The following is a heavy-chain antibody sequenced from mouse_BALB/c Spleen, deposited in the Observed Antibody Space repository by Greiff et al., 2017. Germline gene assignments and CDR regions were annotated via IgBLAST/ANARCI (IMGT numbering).Heavy chain of an antibody. J-gene: IGHJ3*01. D-gene: IGHD2-1*01. CDR2: ISSGGSYT. V-gene: IGHV5-6-4*01. Sequence: DVQLVESGGGLVKPGGSLKLSCAASGFTFSSYTMSWVRQTPEKRLEWVATISSGGSYTYYPDSVKGRFTISRDNAKNTLYLQMSSLKSEDTAMYYCTRDSYGNYVFAYWGQGTLVTVSA. CDR1: GFTFSSYT. CDR3: TRDSYGNYVFAY.